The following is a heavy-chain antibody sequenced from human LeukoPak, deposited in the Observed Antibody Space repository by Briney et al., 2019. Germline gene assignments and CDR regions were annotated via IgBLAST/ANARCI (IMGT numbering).Heavy chain of an antibody. V-gene: IGHV1-18*04. Sequence: ASVKVSCKASGYTFTSYGISWVRQAPGQGLEWMGWISAYNGNTNYAQKLQGRVTMTTDTSTSTAYMGLRSLRSDDTAVYYCARSCSSTSCYLNDYWGQGTLVTVSS. D-gene: IGHD2-2*01. J-gene: IGHJ4*02. CDR2: ISAYNGNT. CDR3: ARSCSSTSCYLNDY. CDR1: GYTFTSYG.